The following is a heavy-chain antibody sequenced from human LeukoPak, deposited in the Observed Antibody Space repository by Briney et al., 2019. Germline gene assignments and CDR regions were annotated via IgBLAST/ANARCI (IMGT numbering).Heavy chain of an antibody. CDR1: GLTFRSFW. V-gene: IGHV3-7*01. CDR2: INQEGTEK. D-gene: IGHD3-16*01. J-gene: IGHJ4*02. Sequence: PGGSLRLSCTVSGLTFRSFWMSWVRQAPGKGLEWVANINQEGTEKYFVDSVRGRFTISRDNAKNSLHLQMNTLTAKDTAVYYWAKERDGGFFDYWGQGTLVTVSS. CDR3: AKERDGGFFDY.